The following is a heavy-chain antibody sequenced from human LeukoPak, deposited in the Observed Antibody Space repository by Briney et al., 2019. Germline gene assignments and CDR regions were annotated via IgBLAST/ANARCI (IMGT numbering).Heavy chain of an antibody. J-gene: IGHJ5*02. CDR3: ARHYGP. D-gene: IGHD3-16*01. CDR1: GGSFSGHY. V-gene: IGHV4-34*01. Sequence: PSETLSLTCAVYGGSFSGHYWSWIRQPPGKGLEWIGSIYSSGSTYYNPSLKSRVTISVDTSKNQFSLKLTSVTAADTAVYYCARHYGPWGQGTLVTVSS. CDR2: IYSSGST.